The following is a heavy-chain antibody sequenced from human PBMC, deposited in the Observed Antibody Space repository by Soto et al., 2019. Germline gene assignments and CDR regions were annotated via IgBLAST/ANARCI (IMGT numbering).Heavy chain of an antibody. CDR1: GGSISSGGYY. J-gene: IGHJ4*02. D-gene: IGHD6-13*01. CDR2: IYYSGST. Sequence: QVQLQESGPGLVKPSQTLSLTCTVSGGSISSGGYYWSWIRQHPGKGLEWIGYIYYSGSTYYNPSLNSRVTISVDTSKNQFSLKLSSVTAEDTAVYYCARQYGYRSSWHQRAFDYWGQGTLVTVSS. CDR3: ARQYGYRSSWHQRAFDY. V-gene: IGHV4-31*03.